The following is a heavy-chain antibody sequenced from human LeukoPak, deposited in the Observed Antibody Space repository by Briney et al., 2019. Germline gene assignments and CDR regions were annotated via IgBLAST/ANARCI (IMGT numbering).Heavy chain of an antibody. D-gene: IGHD6-19*01. Sequence: GGSLRLSCAASGFPFNNYWMHWVRQAPGKGLVWVSSINTDGRTTRCAASVQGRFTSSRDNAKNTLYLKMNSLRVDDTAVYYCARAGASGWYAAGWFDPWGQGTLVTVSS. CDR3: ARAGASGWYAAGWFDP. CDR2: INTDGRTT. J-gene: IGHJ5*02. V-gene: IGHV3-74*01. CDR1: GFPFNNYW.